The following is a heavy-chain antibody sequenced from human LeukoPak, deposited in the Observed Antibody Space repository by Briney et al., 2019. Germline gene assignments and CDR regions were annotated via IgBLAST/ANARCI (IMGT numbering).Heavy chain of an antibody. CDR1: GGSFSGYD. CDR2: INHSGST. CDR3: ARWYYDSSGYYYGDAFDI. J-gene: IGHJ3*02. Sequence: PSETLSLTCAVYGGSFSGYDWSWIRQPPGKGLEWIGEINHSGSTNYNPSLKSRVTISVDTSKNQFSLKLRSVTAADTAVYYCARWYYDSSGYYYGDAFDIWGQGTMVTVSS. D-gene: IGHD3-22*01. V-gene: IGHV4-34*01.